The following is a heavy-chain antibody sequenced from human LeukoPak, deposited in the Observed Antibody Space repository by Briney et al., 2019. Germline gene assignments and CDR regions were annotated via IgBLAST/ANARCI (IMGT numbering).Heavy chain of an antibody. CDR3: ARSSTRKAGPLDY. Sequence: SEALSLTCTVSGGSISSGSYYWSWIRQPAGKGLEWIGRIYTSGSTNYNPSLKSRVTMSVDTSKNQFSLKLSSVTAADTAVYYCARSSTRKAGPLDYWGQGTLVTVSS. D-gene: IGHD6-19*01. CDR2: IYTSGST. V-gene: IGHV4-61*02. J-gene: IGHJ4*02. CDR1: GGSISSGSYY.